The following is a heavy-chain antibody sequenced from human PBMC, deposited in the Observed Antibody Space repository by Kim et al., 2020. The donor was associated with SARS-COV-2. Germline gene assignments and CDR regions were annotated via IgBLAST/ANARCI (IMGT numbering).Heavy chain of an antibody. CDR1: GGSISSSSYY. V-gene: IGHV4-39*07. CDR2: IYYSGST. D-gene: IGHD3-22*01. J-gene: IGHJ6*02. CDR3: ARDPSELIDYYYYYGMDV. Sequence: SETLSLTCTVSGGSISSSSYYWGWIRQPPGKGLEWIGSIYYSGSTYYNPSLKSRITISVDTSKNQFSLKLSSVTAADTAVYYCARDPSELIDYYYYYGMDVWGQGTTVTVSS.